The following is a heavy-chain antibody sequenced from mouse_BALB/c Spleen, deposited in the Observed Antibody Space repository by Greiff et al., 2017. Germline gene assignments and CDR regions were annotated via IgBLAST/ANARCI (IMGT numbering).Heavy chain of an antibody. CDR2: ISYSGST. D-gene: IGHD2-3*01. Sequence: VQLKESGPGLVKPSQSLSLTCTVTGYSITSDYAWNWIRQFPGNKLEWMGYISYSGSTSYNPSLKSRISITRDTSKNQFFLQLNSVTTEDTATYYCARDGYYWFAYWGQGTLVTVSA. J-gene: IGHJ3*01. CDR1: GYSITSDYA. CDR3: ARDGYYWFAY. V-gene: IGHV3-2*02.